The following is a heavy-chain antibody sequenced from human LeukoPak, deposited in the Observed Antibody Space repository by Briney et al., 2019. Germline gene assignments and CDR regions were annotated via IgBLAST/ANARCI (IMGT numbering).Heavy chain of an antibody. J-gene: IGHJ4*02. D-gene: IGHD3-3*01. CDR3: ARGGPSTTSYDFWIS. CDR1: GGSITSGTYY. CDR2: SYTSGNT. Sequence: SETLSLTCTVSGGSITSGTYYWSWIRQPAGKGLEWIGRSYTSGNTDYNPSLKSRVTISVDTSKNQFSLKLNSVTAADTAVYYCARGGPSTTSYDFWISWGQGTLVTVSS. V-gene: IGHV4-61*02.